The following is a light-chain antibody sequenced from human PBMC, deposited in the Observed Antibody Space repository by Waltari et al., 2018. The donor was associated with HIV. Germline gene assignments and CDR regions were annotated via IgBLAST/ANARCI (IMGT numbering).Light chain of an antibody. Sequence: QSALTQPASVSASPGQSITISCSGNRSDVGGNNLVSWYQQHPGKAPQLMIYEVFQRPSGVSNRFSGFKSANTASLTISGLQAEDEAYYYCSSYTSSSTWVFGGGTKLTVL. CDR1: RSDVGGNNL. V-gene: IGLV2-14*01. J-gene: IGLJ3*02. CDR2: EVF. CDR3: SSYTSSSTWV.